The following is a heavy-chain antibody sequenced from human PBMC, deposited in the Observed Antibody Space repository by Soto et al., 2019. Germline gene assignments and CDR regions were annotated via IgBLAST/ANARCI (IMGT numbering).Heavy chain of an antibody. J-gene: IGHJ5*02. D-gene: IGHD3-3*01. CDR1: GFTFSDYY. Sequence: GGSLRLSCAASGFTFSDYYMSWIRQAPGKGLEWVSYISSSGSTIYYADSVKGRFTIPRDNAKNSLYLQMNSLRAEDTAVYYCARANYDFWSGPKNWFDPWGQGTLVTVSS. V-gene: IGHV3-11*01. CDR2: ISSSGSTI. CDR3: ARANYDFWSGPKNWFDP.